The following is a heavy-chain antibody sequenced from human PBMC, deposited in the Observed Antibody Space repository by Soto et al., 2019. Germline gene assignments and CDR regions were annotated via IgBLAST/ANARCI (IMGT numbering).Heavy chain of an antibody. Sequence: GGSLRLSCAASGFTFSSYGMHWVRQAPGKGLEWVAVISYDGSNKYYADSVKGRFTISRDNSKNTLYLQMNSLRAEDTAVYYCAKGVYSSSWMILDYWGQGTLVTVSS. CDR3: AKGVYSSSWMILDY. CDR1: GFTFSSYG. J-gene: IGHJ4*02. CDR2: ISYDGSNK. V-gene: IGHV3-30*18. D-gene: IGHD6-13*01.